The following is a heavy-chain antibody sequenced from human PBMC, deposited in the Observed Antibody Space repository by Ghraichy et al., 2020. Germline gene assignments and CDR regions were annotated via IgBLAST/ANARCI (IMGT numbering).Heavy chain of an antibody. CDR3: ARDFYDSSGYYIRGPFDL. J-gene: IGHJ2*01. V-gene: IGHV1-2*02. CDR1: GDTFTGYC. Sequence: ASVKVSCKASGDTFTGYCIHWVRQAPGQGLEWMRWINPNSGGTNYAQKFQGRVTMTRDASISTAYMELSRLRSDDTAVYYCARDFYDSSGYYIRGPFDLWGRGTLVTVSS. CDR2: INPNSGGT. D-gene: IGHD3-22*01.